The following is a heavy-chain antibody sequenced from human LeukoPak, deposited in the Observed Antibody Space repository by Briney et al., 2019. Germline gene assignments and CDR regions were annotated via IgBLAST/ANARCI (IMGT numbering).Heavy chain of an antibody. CDR3: ARAGGYYSVLGY. D-gene: IGHD3-22*01. V-gene: IGHV1-2*02. J-gene: IGHJ4*02. Sequence: ASVKVSCKASGYTFTGYYMHWVRQAPGQGLEWMGWINPNSGGTNYAQKFQGRVTMTRDTTISTAYMELSRLRSDDTAVYYCARAGGYYSVLGYWGQGTLVTVSS. CDR1: GYTFTGYY. CDR2: INPNSGGT.